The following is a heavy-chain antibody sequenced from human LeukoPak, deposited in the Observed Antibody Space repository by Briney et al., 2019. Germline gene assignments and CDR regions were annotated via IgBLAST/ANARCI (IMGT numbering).Heavy chain of an antibody. J-gene: IGHJ6*03. CDR1: GGSISSSSYY. V-gene: IGHV4-39*07. D-gene: IGHD3-10*01. CDR3: ARERRYYGSGTYRYTPHMDV. Sequence: KPSETLSLTCTVSGGSISSSSYYWGWIRQPPGKGLEWIGSIYYSGSTYYNPSLKSRVTISVDTSKNQFSLKLSFVTAADTAVYYCARERRYYGSGTYRYTPHMDVWGKGTTVTISS. CDR2: IYYSGST.